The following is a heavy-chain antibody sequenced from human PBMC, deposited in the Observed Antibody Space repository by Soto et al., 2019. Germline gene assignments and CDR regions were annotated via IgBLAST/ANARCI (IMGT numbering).Heavy chain of an antibody. J-gene: IGHJ4*02. CDR1: GYTFTSYG. CDR2: ISAYNDNT. D-gene: IGHD3-22*01. Sequence: QVHLMQSGAEVKKPGASVKVSCKASGYTFTSYGFSWLRQAPGQGLEWMGWISAYNDNTNYAQKFQGRVAITSDTSSSTAYMELRSLRSDDTAVYFCARDQRYYYDSNTFYRCDYWGQGTLVTVSS. CDR3: ARDQRYYYDSNTFYRCDY. V-gene: IGHV1-18*01.